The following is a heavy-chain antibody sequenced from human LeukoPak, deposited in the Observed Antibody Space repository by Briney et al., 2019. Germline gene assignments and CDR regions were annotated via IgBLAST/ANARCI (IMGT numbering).Heavy chain of an antibody. Sequence: ASVKVSCKASGYTFTSYGISWVRQAPGQGLEWMGWISAYNGNTNYAQKLQGRVTMTTDTSTSTAYMELRSLRSDDTAVYYCARGTTIFGVGLRGFDYWGQGTLVTVSS. J-gene: IGHJ4*02. D-gene: IGHD3-3*01. V-gene: IGHV1-18*01. CDR3: ARGTTIFGVGLRGFDY. CDR1: GYTFTSYG. CDR2: ISAYNGNT.